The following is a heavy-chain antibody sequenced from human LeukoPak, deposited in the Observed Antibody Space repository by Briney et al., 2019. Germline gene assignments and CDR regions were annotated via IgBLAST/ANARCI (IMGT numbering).Heavy chain of an antibody. D-gene: IGHD6-13*01. V-gene: IGHV4-39*01. CDR2: IYYSGST. CDR1: GGSISSSSYY. J-gene: IGHJ1*01. CDR3: ARLLGGSSRRMVYFQH. Sequence: SETLSLTCTVSGGSISSSSYYWGWIRQPPGKGLEWIGSIYYSGSTYYNPSLKSRVTISVDTSKNQFSLKLSSVTAADTAVYYCARLLGGSSRRMVYFQHWGQGTLVTVSS.